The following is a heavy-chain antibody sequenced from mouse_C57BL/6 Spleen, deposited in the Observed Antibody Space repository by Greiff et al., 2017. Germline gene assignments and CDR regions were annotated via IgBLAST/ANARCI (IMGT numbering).Heavy chain of an antibody. CDR2: IYPGGGYT. D-gene: IGHD1-1*01. CDR1: GYTFTNYW. V-gene: IGHV1-63*01. Sequence: QVQLKQSGAELVRPGTSVKMSCKASGYTFTNYWIGWAKQRPGHGLEWIGDIYPGGGYTNYNEKFKGKATLTADKSSSTAYMQFSSLTSEDSAIYYGAREITTVVATPYWYFDVWGTGTTVTVSS. J-gene: IGHJ1*03. CDR3: AREITTVVATPYWYFDV.